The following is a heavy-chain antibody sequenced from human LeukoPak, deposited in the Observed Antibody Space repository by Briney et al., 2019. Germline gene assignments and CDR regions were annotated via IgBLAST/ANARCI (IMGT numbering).Heavy chain of an antibody. J-gene: IGHJ4*02. CDR3: VRDYGGSSPFDY. Sequence: GGSLRLSCAASGFTFSNYEMHWVRQAPGKGLEWVSYIASSGSTIYYADSVKGRFTISRGNAKNSLYLQMNSLRAEDTAVYYCVRDYGGSSPFDYWGQGTLVTVSS. D-gene: IGHD4-23*01. V-gene: IGHV3-48*03. CDR1: GFTFSNYE. CDR2: IASSGSTI.